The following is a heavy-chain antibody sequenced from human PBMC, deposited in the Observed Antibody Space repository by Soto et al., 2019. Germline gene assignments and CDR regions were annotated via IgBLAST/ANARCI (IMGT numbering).Heavy chain of an antibody. CDR3: ARMGSGYDFVL. V-gene: IGHV3-11*01. J-gene: IGHJ4*02. Sequence: GGSLRLSCAVSGFSLSDYYMSWIRQAPGKGLEWVSKISSSGATTDYADSVKGRFTISRDNAENSLYLQMNSLRVEDMAVYYCARMGSGYDFVLWGQGTLVTVSS. CDR1: GFSLSDYY. D-gene: IGHD5-12*01. CDR2: ISSSGATT.